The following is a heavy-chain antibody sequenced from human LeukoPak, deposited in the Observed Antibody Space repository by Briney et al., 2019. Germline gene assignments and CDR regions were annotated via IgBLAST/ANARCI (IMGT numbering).Heavy chain of an antibody. Sequence: PGRSLRLSCAASGFTLSDYGMHWVRQAPGKGREWVGLIRKKSDRYTTEYAASVKGRFTISRDDSTNSVYLQMSSLKSEDTAVYYCADIGGGGSNTRWGEGTVVTVSS. CDR3: ADIGGGGSNTR. V-gene: IGHV3-72*01. D-gene: IGHD2-15*01. CDR1: GFTLSDYG. J-gene: IGHJ1*01. CDR2: IRKKSDRYTT.